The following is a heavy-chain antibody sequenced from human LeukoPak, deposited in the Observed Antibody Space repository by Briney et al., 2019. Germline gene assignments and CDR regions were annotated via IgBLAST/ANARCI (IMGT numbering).Heavy chain of an antibody. J-gene: IGHJ4*02. D-gene: IGHD6-13*01. CDR1: GYTFTGYY. CDR2: INPNSGGT. Sequence: GASVKVSCKASGYTFTGYYMHWVRQAPGQGLEWMGWINPNSGGTNYAQKFQGRVTMTRDTSISTAYMELSRLRSDDTAVYYCARVTAAAAGNFDYWGQGTLVTVSS. CDR3: ARVTAAAAGNFDY. V-gene: IGHV1-2*02.